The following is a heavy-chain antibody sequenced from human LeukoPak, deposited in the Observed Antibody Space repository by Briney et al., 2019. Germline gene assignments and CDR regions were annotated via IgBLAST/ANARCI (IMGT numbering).Heavy chain of an antibody. V-gene: IGHV4-39*07. J-gene: IGHJ4*02. CDR2: IYYSGST. CDR3: ARADWGIAAAGTLYYFDY. CDR1: GGSISSSSYY. D-gene: IGHD6-13*01. Sequence: SETLSLTCTVSGGSISSSSYYWGWIRQPPGKGLEWIGSIYYSGSTYYNPSLKSRVTISVDTSKNQFSLKLSSVTAADTAVYYCARADWGIAAAGTLYYFDYWGQGTLVTVSP.